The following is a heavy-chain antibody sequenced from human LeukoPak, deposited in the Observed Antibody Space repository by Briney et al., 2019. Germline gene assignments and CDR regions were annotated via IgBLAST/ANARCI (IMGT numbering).Heavy chain of an antibody. CDR1: GYTFTGYY. D-gene: IGHD1-26*01. CDR2: INPNSGGT. V-gene: IGHV1-2*02. CDR3: AWGATLLSPVYDY. Sequence: ASVKVSCKASGYTFTGYYMHWVRQAPGQGLEWMGWINPNSGGTNYAQKFQGRVTMTRDTSISTAYMELSRLRSDDTAVYYCAWGATLLSPVYDYWGQGTLVTVSS. J-gene: IGHJ4*02.